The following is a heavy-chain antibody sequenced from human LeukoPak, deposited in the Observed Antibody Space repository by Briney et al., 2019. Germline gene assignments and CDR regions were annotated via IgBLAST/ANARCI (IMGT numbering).Heavy chain of an antibody. J-gene: IGHJ3*02. V-gene: IGHV3-9*01. CDR1: EFTFDDYA. D-gene: IGHD2-8*01. CDR3: VRNNVKRTKPGVKDAFDI. CDR2: ITWNGGRI. Sequence: PGGSLRLSCAASEFTFDDYALHWVRQAPGKGLEWVSGITWNGGRIGYADSVKGRFTISRDNAKNSLYLEMNSLRGDDTAFYYCVRNNVKRTKPGVKDAFDIWGQVTMVTVSS.